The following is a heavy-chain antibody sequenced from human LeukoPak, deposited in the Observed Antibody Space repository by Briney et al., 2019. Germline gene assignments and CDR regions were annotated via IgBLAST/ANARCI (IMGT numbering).Heavy chain of an antibody. CDR2: IYYSGST. Sequence: PSQTLSLTCTVSGGSISSGDYYWSWIRQPPGKVLEWIGYIYYSGSTYYNPSLKSRVTISVDTSKNQFSLKLSSVTAADTAVHYCAGYCIRTSCYPLYNFAYSGKGTLVTVSS. CDR3: AGYCIRTSCYPLYNFAY. J-gene: IGHJ4*02. D-gene: IGHD2-2*01. V-gene: IGHV4-30-4*08. CDR1: GGSISSGDYY.